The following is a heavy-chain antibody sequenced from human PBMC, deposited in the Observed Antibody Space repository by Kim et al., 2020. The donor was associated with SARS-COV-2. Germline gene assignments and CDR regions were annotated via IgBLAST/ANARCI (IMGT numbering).Heavy chain of an antibody. J-gene: IGHJ4*02. CDR1: GGSISSSSYY. D-gene: IGHD5-12*01. CDR2: IYYSGSP. CDR3: ARRIYSGDSDY. Sequence: ETLSLTCTVSGGSISSSSYYWGWIRQPPGKGLEWIGSIYYSGSPYYNPSLKSRVTISVDTSRNQFSLKLSSVTAADTAVYYCARRIYSGDSDYWGQGTLVSVSS. V-gene: IGHV4-39*01.